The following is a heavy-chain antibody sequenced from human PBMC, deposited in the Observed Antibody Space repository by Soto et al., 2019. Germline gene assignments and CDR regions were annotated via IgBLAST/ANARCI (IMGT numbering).Heavy chain of an antibody. Sequence: SETLSLTCTVSGGSISSSSYYWGWIRQPPGKGLEWIGEINHSGSTNHNPSLKSRVTISVDTSKNQFSLKLSSVTAADTAVYYCASRKRGLLWFGELLSFDYWGQGTLVTVSS. CDR1: GGSISSSSYY. CDR2: INHSGST. CDR3: ASRKRGLLWFGELLSFDY. D-gene: IGHD3-10*01. V-gene: IGHV4-39*07. J-gene: IGHJ4*02.